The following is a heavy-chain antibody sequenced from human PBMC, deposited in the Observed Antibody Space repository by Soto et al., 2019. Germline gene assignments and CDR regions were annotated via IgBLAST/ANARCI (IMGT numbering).Heavy chain of an antibody. CDR2: ILKDGKSK. Sequence: QVQLVESGGGVVQPGGSLRLSCAASGFILSDFAMHWVRQAPGRGLEWVAVILKDGKSKYYADSVRGRFTISSDTSKDTIFLHLTSLRPDDSAVYYCAKTGCDGGSCFSWFDPWGQGTPVTVSS. CDR3: AKTGCDGGSCFSWFDP. CDR1: GFILSDFA. V-gene: IGHV3-30*04. J-gene: IGHJ5*02. D-gene: IGHD2-15*01.